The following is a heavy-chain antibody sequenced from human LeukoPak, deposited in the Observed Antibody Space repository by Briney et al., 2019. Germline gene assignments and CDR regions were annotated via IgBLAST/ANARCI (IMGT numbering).Heavy chain of an antibody. V-gene: IGHV4-30-2*01. CDR1: GGSFSSSSYY. CDR2: IYHSGST. D-gene: IGHD6-6*01. CDR3: ARVGSSSFGFDY. J-gene: IGHJ4*02. Sequence: PSETLSLTCTVSGGSFSSSSYYWGWIRQPPGKGLEWIGYIYHSGSTYYNPSLKSRVTISVDRSKNQFSLKLSSVTAADTAVYYCARVGSSSFGFDYWGQGTLVTVSS.